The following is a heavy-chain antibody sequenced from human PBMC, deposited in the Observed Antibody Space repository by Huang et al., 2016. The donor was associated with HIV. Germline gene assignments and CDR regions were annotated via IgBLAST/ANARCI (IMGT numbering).Heavy chain of an antibody. V-gene: IGHV1-69*13. CDR2: LMPVFDSP. Sequence: QVQLLQSGAEVKKPSSSVKVSCKASGGPFRSYSIAWVRQDPGQGLEWMASLMPVFDSPNYAQKLQVRVRVTADESTSTVFIELRDLRPDDTAVYFCARGSLEYSVSSSLDYWGQGTHVTVSS. J-gene: IGHJ4*02. CDR1: GGPFRSYS. CDR3: ARGSLEYSVSSSLDY. D-gene: IGHD4-4*01.